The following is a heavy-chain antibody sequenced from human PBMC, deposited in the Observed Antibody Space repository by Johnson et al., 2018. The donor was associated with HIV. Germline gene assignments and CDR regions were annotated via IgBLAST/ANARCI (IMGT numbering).Heavy chain of an antibody. CDR3: ARLMAARTLDDAFDL. CDR2: INWNGGST. Sequence: VQLVASGGGVVQPGGSLRLSCAASGFTFSSYGMHWVRQAPGKGLEWVSGINWNGGSTGYTDSVKGRFTISRDNAKNSLYLQMNSLRVEDTALYYCARLMAARTLDDAFDLWGQGTMVTVSS. CDR1: GFTFSSYG. D-gene: IGHD6-13*01. J-gene: IGHJ3*01. V-gene: IGHV3-20*04.